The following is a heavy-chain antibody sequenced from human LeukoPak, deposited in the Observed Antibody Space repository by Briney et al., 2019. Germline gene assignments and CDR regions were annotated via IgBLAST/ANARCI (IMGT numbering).Heavy chain of an antibody. D-gene: IGHD5-24*01. CDR2: ISGSGDNT. Sequence: PGGSLRLSCAASGFTFSSHGMSWVRQAPGKGLEWVSTISGSGDNTYYADSVKGRFTISRDNSKNTLYLQMNSLRAEDTAVYYCAKPRDGYNLDYFDYWGQGTLVTVSS. V-gene: IGHV3-23*01. CDR3: AKPRDGYNLDYFDY. CDR1: GFTFSSHG. J-gene: IGHJ4*02.